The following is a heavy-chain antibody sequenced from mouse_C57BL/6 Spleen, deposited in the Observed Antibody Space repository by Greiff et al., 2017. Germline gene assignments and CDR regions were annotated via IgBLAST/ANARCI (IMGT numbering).Heavy chain of an antibody. Sequence: QVQLQQSGAELVKPGASVKLSCKASGYTFTSYWMHWVKQRPGRGLEWIGRIDPNSGGTKYNEKFKSKATLTVDKPSSTAYMQLSSLTSEDSAVYYCARFPITTVVATPHAMDYWGQGTSVTVSS. J-gene: IGHJ4*01. CDR3: ARFPITTVVATPHAMDY. CDR1: GYTFTSYW. V-gene: IGHV1-72*01. CDR2: IDPNSGGT. D-gene: IGHD1-1*01.